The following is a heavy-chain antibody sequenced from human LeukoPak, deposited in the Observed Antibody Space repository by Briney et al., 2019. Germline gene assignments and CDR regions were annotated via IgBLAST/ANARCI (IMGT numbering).Heavy chain of an antibody. J-gene: IGHJ6*03. Sequence: SETLSLTCAVYGGSFSGYYWSWIRQPPGKGLEWIGEINHSGSTNYNPSLKSRVTISVDTSKNQFSLKLSSVTAADTAVYYCARNQPLYCGGDCYKTYYYYMDVWGKGTTVTVSS. CDR3: ARNQPLYCGGDCYKTYYYYMDV. D-gene: IGHD2-21*02. CDR2: INHSGST. CDR1: GGSFSGYY. V-gene: IGHV4-34*01.